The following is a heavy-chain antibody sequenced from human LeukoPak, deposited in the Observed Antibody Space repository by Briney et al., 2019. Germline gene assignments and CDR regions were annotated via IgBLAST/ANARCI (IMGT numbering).Heavy chain of an antibody. CDR2: IIPIFGTA. Sequence: ASVQVSCNASGGTFSSYAISWVRQAPGQGLEWMGGIIPIFGTANYAQKFQGRVTITTDESTSTAYMELSSLRSEDTAVYYCAILLHNWFDPWGQGTLVTVSS. CDR3: AILLHNWFDP. V-gene: IGHV1-69*05. D-gene: IGHD2-15*01. J-gene: IGHJ5*02. CDR1: GGTFSSYA.